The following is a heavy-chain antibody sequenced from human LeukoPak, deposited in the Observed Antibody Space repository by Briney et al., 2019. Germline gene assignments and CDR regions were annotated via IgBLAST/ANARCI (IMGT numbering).Heavy chain of an antibody. CDR1: GGSISSYY. Sequence: PSETLSLTCTVSGGSISSYYWNWIRQPAEKGLEWIGRIYTSGSTNYNPSLKSRVTMSVDTSKNQFSLKLTSLTAADTAVYYCARDMDKSLGYYWGFDYWGQGTLVTVSS. CDR2: IYTSGST. CDR3: ARDMDKSLGYYWGFDY. J-gene: IGHJ4*02. V-gene: IGHV4-4*07. D-gene: IGHD3-22*01.